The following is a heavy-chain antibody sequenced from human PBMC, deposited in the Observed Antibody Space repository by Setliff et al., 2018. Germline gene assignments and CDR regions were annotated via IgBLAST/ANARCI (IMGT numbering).Heavy chain of an antibody. V-gene: IGHV1-69*05. Sequence: ASVKVSCKASGGTFSSYGISWVRQAPGQGLEWMGGTIPNFGTTNYAQEFQGRVTIITDESTSTAYMELSSLRFEDTAVYYCAREGVDTRSSTDYRYYMDVWGKGTTVTVSS. CDR1: GGTFSSYG. J-gene: IGHJ6*03. D-gene: IGHD5-18*01. CDR3: AREGVDTRSSTDYRYYMDV. CDR2: TIPNFGTT.